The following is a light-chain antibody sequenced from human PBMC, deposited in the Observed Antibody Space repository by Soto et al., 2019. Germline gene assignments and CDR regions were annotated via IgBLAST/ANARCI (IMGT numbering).Light chain of an antibody. CDR2: DGG. V-gene: IGLV3-21*02. J-gene: IGLJ1*01. CDR3: QVWDRTSDHSYV. CDR1: NIGSKS. Sequence: SYELTQPPSVSVAPGQMARITCGGDNIGSKSVHWYQQKPGQAPVLVVYDGGDRPSGIPARFSGSNSGNTATLTISRVEAGDEADYYCQVWDRTSDHSYVFGTGTKVTVL.